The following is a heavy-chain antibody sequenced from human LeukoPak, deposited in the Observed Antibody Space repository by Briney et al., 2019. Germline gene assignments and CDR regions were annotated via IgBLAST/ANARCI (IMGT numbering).Heavy chain of an antibody. D-gene: IGHD4-17*01. CDR1: GYTFTSYG. CDR2: ISAYNGNT. J-gene: IGHJ4*02. Sequence: GASVKVSCKASGYTFTSYGISWVRQAPGQGLEWMGWISAYNGNTNYAQKLQGRVTMTTDTSTSTAYMELRSLRSDDTAVYYCARDNGGGDTVTTSYWGQGTLVTVSS. CDR3: ARDNGGGDTVTTSY. V-gene: IGHV1-18*01.